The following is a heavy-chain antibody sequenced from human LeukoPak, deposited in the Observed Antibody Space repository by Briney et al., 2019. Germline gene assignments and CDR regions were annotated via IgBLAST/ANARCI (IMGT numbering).Heavy chain of an antibody. CDR3: AKISTGATEMSDS. J-gene: IGHJ5*01. Sequence: GGSLRLSCAASGFTVSDHYMDWVRQAPGKGLEWVGRSRNKANSYSTEYAASVKGRFTISRDDSKNSLYLQMNSLKTEDTAVYYCAKISTGATEMSDSWGQGTLVTVSS. V-gene: IGHV3-72*01. CDR1: GFTVSDHY. D-gene: IGHD1-26*01. CDR2: SRNKANSYST.